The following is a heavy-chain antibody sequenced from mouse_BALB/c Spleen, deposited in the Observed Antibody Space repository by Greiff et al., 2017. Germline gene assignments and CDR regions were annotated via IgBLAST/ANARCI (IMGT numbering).Heavy chain of an antibody. V-gene: IGHV1-69*01. J-gene: IGHJ4*01. CDR3: TRGDYYGNSCDCYAMDY. CDR2: IDTSDSYT. CDR1: GYTFTDYW. Sequence: VQLQQPGAELVMPGASVKLSCKASGYTFTDYWMHWVKQRPGQGLEWIGAIDTSDSYTSYNQKFKGKATLTVDESSSTAYMQLSGLTSEDSAVYCCTRGDYYGNSCDCYAMDYWGQGTSVTVSS. D-gene: IGHD1-1*01.